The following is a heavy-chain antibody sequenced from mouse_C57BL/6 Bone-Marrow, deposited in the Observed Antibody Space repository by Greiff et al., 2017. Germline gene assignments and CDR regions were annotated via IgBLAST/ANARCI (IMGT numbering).Heavy chain of an antibody. CDR1: GFTFSDYG. V-gene: IGHV5-15*04. CDR3: ARRKAYWYCDG. J-gene: IGHJ1*03. D-gene: IGHD1-3*01. CDR2: ISNLAYSI. Sequence: EVMLVESGGGLVQPGGSLKLSCAASGFTFSDYGLAWVRQAPRKGPEWVAFISNLAYSIYYADTVTGRFTISRENAKNTLYLEMSSLRSEDTAMYYCARRKAYWYCDGWGTGTTVTVSS.